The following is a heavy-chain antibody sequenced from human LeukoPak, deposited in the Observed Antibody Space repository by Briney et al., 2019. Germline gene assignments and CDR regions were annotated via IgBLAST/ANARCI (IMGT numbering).Heavy chain of an antibody. J-gene: IGHJ4*02. D-gene: IGHD6-13*01. V-gene: IGHV3-21*04. CDR3: AKVAGYSSSWYHFDY. CDR2: ISSSSSYI. Sequence: PGGSLRLSCAASGFTFSSYSMNWVRQAPGKGLEWVSSISSSSSYIYYADSVKGRFTISRDNAKNSLYLQMNSLRTEDTAVYYCAKVAGYSSSWYHFDYWGQGTLVTVSS. CDR1: GFTFSSYS.